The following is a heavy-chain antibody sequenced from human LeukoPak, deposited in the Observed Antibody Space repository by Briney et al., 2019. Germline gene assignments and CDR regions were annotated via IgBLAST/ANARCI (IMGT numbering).Heavy chain of an antibody. D-gene: IGHD3-22*01. V-gene: IGHV4-39*07. J-gene: IGHJ3*02. Sequence: SETLSLTCTVSGGSISSSSYYWGWIRQPPGKGLEWIGSIYYSGSTYYNPSLKSRVTISVDTSKNQFSLKLSSVTAADTAVYYCARSTEYYDSSGYYHGEPVGAFDIWGQGTMVTVSS. CDR2: IYYSGST. CDR3: ARSTEYYDSSGYYHGEPVGAFDI. CDR1: GGSISSSSYY.